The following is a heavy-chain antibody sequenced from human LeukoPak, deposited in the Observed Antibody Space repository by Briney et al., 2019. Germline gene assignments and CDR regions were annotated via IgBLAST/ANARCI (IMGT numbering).Heavy chain of an antibody. Sequence: GASVKVSCKASGYTFTGYYMRWVRQAPGQGLEWMGWINPNSGGTNYAQKFQGRVTMTRDTSISTAYMELSRLRSDDTAVYYCARGHIAAAGTNFDYWGQGTLVTVSS. J-gene: IGHJ4*02. V-gene: IGHV1-2*02. CDR3: ARGHIAAAGTNFDY. CDR2: INPNSGGT. CDR1: GYTFTGYY. D-gene: IGHD6-13*01.